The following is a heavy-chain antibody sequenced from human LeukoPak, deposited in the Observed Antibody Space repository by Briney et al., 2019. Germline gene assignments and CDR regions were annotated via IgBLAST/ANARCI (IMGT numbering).Heavy chain of an antibody. D-gene: IGHD6-19*01. J-gene: IGHJ2*01. Sequence: PSETLSLTCTVSGGSISTYYWSWIRQPPGKGLEWIGYIYYTGSANYNPSLRSRVTISVDPSQNQFFLKLNSVTAADTAVYYCAREGVAGTPWWYFDLWGRGTLVTVSS. CDR1: GGSISTYY. CDR3: AREGVAGTPWWYFDL. V-gene: IGHV4-59*01. CDR2: IYYTGSA.